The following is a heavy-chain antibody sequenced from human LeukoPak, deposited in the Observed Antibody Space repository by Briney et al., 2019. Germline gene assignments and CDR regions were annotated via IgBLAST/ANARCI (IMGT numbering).Heavy chain of an antibody. J-gene: IGHJ4*02. Sequence: GRSLRLSCAASGFTFSGYGMHWVRQAPGKGLEWVSSITGSAKSTYYADSVKGRATISRDNSRNTVDLQLTSLRVEDTATYYCTKEDRQLVCAHWGQGTLVTVSS. CDR1: GFTFSGYG. CDR2: ITGSAKST. CDR3: TKEDRQLVCAH. V-gene: IGHV3-NL1*01. D-gene: IGHD5-18*01.